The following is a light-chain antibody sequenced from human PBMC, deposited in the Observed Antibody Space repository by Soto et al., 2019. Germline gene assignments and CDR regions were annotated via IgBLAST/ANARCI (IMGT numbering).Light chain of an antibody. Sequence: DIQMTQSPSSVSASVADRVTITCRSSQTLNNYLTWFQQKPGKAPKVLIYAASTLQSGVPSRFSGSGSGAEFTLTISSLQTEDFATYYCKQSFSPLLTFGGGTKVDIK. J-gene: IGKJ4*01. CDR2: AAS. CDR3: KQSFSPLLT. CDR1: QTLNNY. V-gene: IGKV1-39*01.